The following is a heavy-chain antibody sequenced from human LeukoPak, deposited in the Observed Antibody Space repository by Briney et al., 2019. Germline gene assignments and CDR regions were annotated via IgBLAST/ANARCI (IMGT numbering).Heavy chain of an antibody. CDR1: GGSISSSNW. Sequence: SGTLSLTCAVSGGSISSSNWWSWVRQPPGKGLEWIGEIYHSGSTNYNPSLKSRVTISVDKSKNQFSLKLSSVTPADTAVYYCARDSDVLRFLEWLPQDYWGQGTLVTVSS. CDR2: IYHSGST. V-gene: IGHV4-4*02. J-gene: IGHJ4*02. CDR3: ARDSDVLRFLEWLPQDY. D-gene: IGHD3-3*01.